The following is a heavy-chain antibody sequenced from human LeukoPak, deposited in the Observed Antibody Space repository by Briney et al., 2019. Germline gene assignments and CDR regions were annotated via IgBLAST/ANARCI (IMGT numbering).Heavy chain of an antibody. J-gene: IGHJ6*02. CDR1: GFTFSSYA. CDR2: ISSSGSTI. D-gene: IGHD3-10*01. Sequence: GGSLRLSCAASGFTFSSYAMNWVRQAPGKGLEWVSYISSSGSTIYYADSVKGRFTISRDNAKNSLYLQMNSLRAEDTAVYYCARDKDFGEPPYLYYYGMDVWGQGTTVTVSS. CDR3: ARDKDFGEPPYLYYYGMDV. V-gene: IGHV3-48*03.